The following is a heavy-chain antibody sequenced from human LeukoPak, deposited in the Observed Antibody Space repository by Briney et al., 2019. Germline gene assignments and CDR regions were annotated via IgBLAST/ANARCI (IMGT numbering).Heavy chain of an antibody. CDR1: GLTFSSYW. CDR2: IKQDGSDK. V-gene: IGHV3-7*01. Sequence: GGSLRLSCAASGLTFSSYWMSWVRQAPGKGLEWVANIKQDGSDKYYVDSVKGRFTISRDNAKNSLYLQMSSLRAEDTAVYYCVGSGGYWGQGTLVTVSS. D-gene: IGHD3-10*01. J-gene: IGHJ4*02. CDR3: VGSGGY.